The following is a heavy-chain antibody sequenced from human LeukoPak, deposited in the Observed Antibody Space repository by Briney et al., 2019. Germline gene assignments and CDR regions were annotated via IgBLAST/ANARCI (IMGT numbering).Heavy chain of an antibody. J-gene: IGHJ4*02. CDR3: AKPPTDSWYSGSYDY. V-gene: IGHV3-23*01. CDR2: ISGSGGST. Sequence: GGSLRLSCAASGFTFSSYAMSWVRQAPGKGLEWVSAISGSGGSTYYADSVKGRFTISRDNSKNTLYLQMNSLRAEDTAVYYCAKPPTDSWYSGSYDYWGQGTLVTVSS. CDR1: GFTFSSYA. D-gene: IGHD1-26*01.